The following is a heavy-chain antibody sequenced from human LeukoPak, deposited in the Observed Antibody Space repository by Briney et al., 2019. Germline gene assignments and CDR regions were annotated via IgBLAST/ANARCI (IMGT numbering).Heavy chain of an antibody. V-gene: IGHV1-24*01. D-gene: IGHD3-22*01. Sequence: GPSVKVSCKVSGDSLTELSMHWVRQAPGQGLEWMGGFDAEQGEIIYAQEFQGRVTMTEDTSTNTAYMELSSLTSADTAVYYCATDSRYFDTNRYFDPWGQGTLITVSS. CDR2: FDAEQGEI. J-gene: IGHJ5*02. CDR3: ATDSRYFDTNRYFDP. CDR1: GDSLTELS.